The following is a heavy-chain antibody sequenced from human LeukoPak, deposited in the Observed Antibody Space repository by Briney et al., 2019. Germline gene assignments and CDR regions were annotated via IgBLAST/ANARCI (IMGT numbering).Heavy chain of an antibody. Sequence: ASVNVSCKASGYTFTSYGISWVRQAPGQGLEWMGWISAYNGNTNYAQKLQGRVNMTTDTSTSTAYMELRSLRSDDPAVYYCASDRCSGGSCQAHSFDYWGQGTLVTVSS. CDR1: GYTFTSYG. CDR2: ISAYNGNT. V-gene: IGHV1-18*01. J-gene: IGHJ4*02. D-gene: IGHD2-15*01. CDR3: ASDRCSGGSCQAHSFDY.